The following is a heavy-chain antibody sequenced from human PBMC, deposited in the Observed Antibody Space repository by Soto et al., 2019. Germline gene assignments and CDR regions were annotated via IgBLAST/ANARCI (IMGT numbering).Heavy chain of an antibody. J-gene: IGHJ5*02. CDR3: TGAYYDVSGYSLDP. V-gene: IGHV4-59*01. Sequence: ETLSLTCSVSGGSISSGYWTWIRQPPGKGLEWIGYIYYGGSINYNPSLKSRVIISVDTAKNQFSLRLSSVSAADTAVYYCTGAYYDVSGYSLDPWGQGTSVTVS. D-gene: IGHD3-22*01. CDR1: GGSISSGY. CDR2: IYYGGSI.